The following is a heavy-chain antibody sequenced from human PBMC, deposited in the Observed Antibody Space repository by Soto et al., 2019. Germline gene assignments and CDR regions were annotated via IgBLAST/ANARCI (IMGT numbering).Heavy chain of an antibody. J-gene: IGHJ2*01. CDR2: ISGGGDST. CDR3: AKRTVGWYFDL. D-gene: IGHD4-17*01. CDR1: GFTFSSYA. V-gene: IGHV3-23*01. Sequence: EVQLLESGGGLVQPGGSLRLSCAASGFTFSSYAMNWVRQAPGKGLEWVSVISGGGDSTYYADSVKGRLTISRDNSKDTLYLQMNSLRAEDTAVYYCAKRTVGWYFDLWGRGTLVTVSS.